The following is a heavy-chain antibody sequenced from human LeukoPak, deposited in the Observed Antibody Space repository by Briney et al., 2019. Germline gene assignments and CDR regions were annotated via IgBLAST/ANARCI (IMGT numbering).Heavy chain of an antibody. J-gene: IGHJ4*02. Sequence: GGSLRLSCAASGFTFSDHDMDWVRQAPGKGLEWIGRAKNKAQGYTTEYAASVSGRFTIAREDSKSTLSLQMNSLKSEDTAVYYCARRRSGAPRDWGQGTLVTVSS. CDR3: ARRRSGAPRD. CDR2: AKNKAQGYTT. D-gene: IGHD6-19*01. V-gene: IGHV3-72*01. CDR1: GFTFSDHD.